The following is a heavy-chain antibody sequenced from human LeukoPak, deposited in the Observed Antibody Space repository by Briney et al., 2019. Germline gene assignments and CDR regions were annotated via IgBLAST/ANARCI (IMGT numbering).Heavy chain of an antibody. J-gene: IGHJ6*02. V-gene: IGHV6-1*01. CDR1: GDSVSSNSAA. Sequence: SQTLSLTCAISGDSVSSNSAAWNWIRQSPSRGLEWLGRTYYRSKWYNDYAVSVKSRITINPDTSKNQFSLQLNSVTPEDTAVYYCARGGGDGYNHDYYYGMDVWGQGTTVTVSS. D-gene: IGHD5-24*01. CDR3: ARGGGDGYNHDYYYGMDV. CDR2: TYYRSKWYN.